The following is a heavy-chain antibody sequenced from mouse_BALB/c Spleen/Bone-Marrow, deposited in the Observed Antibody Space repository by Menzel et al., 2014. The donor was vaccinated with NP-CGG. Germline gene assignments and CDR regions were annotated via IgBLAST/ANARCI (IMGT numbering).Heavy chain of an antibody. V-gene: IGHV1-7*01. J-gene: IGHJ1*01. Sequence: VKLVESGAELAKPGASVKMSCKASGYTFTSYWMHWVKQRPGQGLEWIGYINPSTGYTEYNQKLKDKATLTADKSSSTAYMQLSSLTSEDSAVDYCARDWYFDVWGAGTTVTVSS. CDR2: INPSTGYT. CDR3: ARDWYFDV. CDR1: GYTFTSYW.